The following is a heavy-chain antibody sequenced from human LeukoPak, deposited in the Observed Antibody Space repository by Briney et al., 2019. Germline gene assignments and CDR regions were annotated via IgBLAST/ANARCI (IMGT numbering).Heavy chain of an antibody. D-gene: IGHD6-13*01. Sequence: SETLSLTCTVSGVSISSYYWSWIRQAAGKGLEWIGRIYTSGSTNYNPSLKSRVTMSVDTSKNQFSLKLSSVTAADTAVYYCARRSSRAADFDYWGQGTLVTVSS. V-gene: IGHV4-4*07. CDR2: IYTSGST. J-gene: IGHJ4*02. CDR3: ARRSSRAADFDY. CDR1: GVSISSYY.